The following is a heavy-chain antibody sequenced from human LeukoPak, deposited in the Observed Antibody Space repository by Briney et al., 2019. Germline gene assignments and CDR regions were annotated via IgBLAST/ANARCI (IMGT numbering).Heavy chain of an antibody. Sequence: ESGPTLVNPTQTLTLTCTFSGFSLSTSGMRVSWIRQPPGKALEWLARIDWDDDKFYSTSLKTRLTISKDTSKNPVVLTMTNMDPVDTATYYCARMGDDYGDAFDIWGQGTMVTVSS. CDR1: GFSLSTSGMR. D-gene: IGHD4-17*01. CDR2: IDWDDDK. V-gene: IGHV2-70*04. J-gene: IGHJ3*02. CDR3: ARMGDDYGDAFDI.